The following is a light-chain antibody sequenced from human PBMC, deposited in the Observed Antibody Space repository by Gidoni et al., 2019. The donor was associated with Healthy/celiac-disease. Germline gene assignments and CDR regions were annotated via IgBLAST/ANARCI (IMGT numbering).Light chain of an antibody. J-gene: IGKJ5*01. CDR3: MQALQTPFT. CDR2: LGS. V-gene: IGKV2-28*01. Sequence: VMTQSPLSLPVTPGEPASISCTSSQSLLHSNGYNYLDWYLQKPGQSPQLLIYLGSNRASGVPDRFSGSGSGTDFTLKISGVEAEDVGVYYCMQALQTPFTFGQGTRLEIK. CDR1: QSLLHSNGYNY.